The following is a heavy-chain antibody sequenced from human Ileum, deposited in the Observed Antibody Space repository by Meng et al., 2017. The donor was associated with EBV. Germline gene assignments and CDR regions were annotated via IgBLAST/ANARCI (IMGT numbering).Heavy chain of an antibody. CDR2: IYRSGST. V-gene: IGHV4-39*06. D-gene: IGHD3-10*01. Sequence: RRQGQVLGPGVVKPAETRALTCTVSGESNSNSDYYGAWIRKSPGKGLEWIASIYRSGSTYYDPSLKSRVTISLDTSKNQFSLKLSSVTAADTSVYYCARDPAYPRGLFDSWGQGTLVTVSS. J-gene: IGHJ4*02. CDR3: ARDPAYPRGLFDS. CDR1: GESNSNSDYY.